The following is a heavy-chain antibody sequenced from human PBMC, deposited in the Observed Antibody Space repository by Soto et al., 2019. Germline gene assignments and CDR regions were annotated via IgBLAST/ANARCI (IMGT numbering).Heavy chain of an antibody. D-gene: IGHD3-10*01. V-gene: IGHV3-30*18. CDR2: ISSDGNKQ. CDR1: GFTSSSFV. Sequence: QVQLVESGGGVVQPGTSLRLSCAASGFTSSSFVIHWVRQAPGKGLEWLAGISSDGNKQYYADSVKGRFTISRDNSKKTLYLQVNSLRAEDTAVYFCTKERGVLDAFDIWGQGTMVNVS. J-gene: IGHJ3*02. CDR3: TKERGVLDAFDI.